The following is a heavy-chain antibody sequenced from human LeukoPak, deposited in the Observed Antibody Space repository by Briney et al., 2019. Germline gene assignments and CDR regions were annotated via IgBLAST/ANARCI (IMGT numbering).Heavy chain of an antibody. CDR2: IYYSGST. J-gene: IGHJ6*02. D-gene: IGHD6-13*01. CDR3: GNGIAAAGDYYYYGMDV. V-gene: IGHV4-59*01. CDR1: GGSISSYY. Sequence: SETLSLTCTVSGGSISSYYWSWIRQPPGKGLEWIGYIYYSGSTNYNPSLKSRVTISVDTSKNQFSLKLSSVTAADTAVYYCGNGIAAAGDYYYYGMDVWGQGTTVTVSS.